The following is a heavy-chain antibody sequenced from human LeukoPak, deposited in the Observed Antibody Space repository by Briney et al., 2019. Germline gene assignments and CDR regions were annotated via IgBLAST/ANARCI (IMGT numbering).Heavy chain of an antibody. CDR2: ISGSGGST. CDR3: AREGRYFDWLFDY. D-gene: IGHD3-9*01. Sequence: PGGSLRLSCAASGFTFSSYAMSWVRLAPGTGLEWVSAISGSGGSTYYADSVKGRFTISRDNAKNSLYLQMNNLRAEDTAVYYCAREGRYFDWLFDYWGQGTLVTVSS. CDR1: GFTFSSYA. J-gene: IGHJ4*02. V-gene: IGHV3-23*01.